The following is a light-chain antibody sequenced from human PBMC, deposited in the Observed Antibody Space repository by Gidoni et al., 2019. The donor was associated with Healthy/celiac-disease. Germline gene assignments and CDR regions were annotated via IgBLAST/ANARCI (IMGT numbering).Light chain of an antibody. CDR1: NIGSKS. J-gene: IGLJ2*01. CDR2: YDS. CDR3: QLWDSSSDLVV. Sequence: SYVLTQPPSVSVAPGKTARITCGGNNIGSKSVHWDQQKPGQAPVLVIYYDSDRPSGIPERFSGSNSGNTATLTISRVEAGDEADYYCQLWDSSSDLVVFGGGTKLTVL. V-gene: IGLV3-21*04.